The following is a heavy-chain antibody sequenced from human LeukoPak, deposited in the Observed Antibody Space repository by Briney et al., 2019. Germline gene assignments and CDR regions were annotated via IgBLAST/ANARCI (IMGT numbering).Heavy chain of an antibody. J-gene: IGHJ4*02. D-gene: IGHD5-24*01. CDR3: AKEWPYYFDY. V-gene: IGHV3-23*01. CDR2: ITSSGSNT. Sequence: GGSLRLSCAASGFTFSTYAMSWVRQAPGKGLEWVSLITSSGSNTYYADSVKGRFTISRDNSKNTLYLQMNSLRAEDTAVYYCAKEWPYYFDYWGQGTLVTVSS. CDR1: GFTFSTYA.